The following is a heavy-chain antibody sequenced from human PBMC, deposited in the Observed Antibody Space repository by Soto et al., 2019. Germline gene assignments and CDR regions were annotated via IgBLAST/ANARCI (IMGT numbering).Heavy chain of an antibody. CDR2: ISRYGDFT. CDR1: GFTFNIYA. V-gene: IGHV3-23*01. D-gene: IGHD3-22*01. CDR3: AKDRYLDHDSRGYLFDN. Sequence: EVQLLESGGDLIQPGGSLRLSCAASGFTFNIYAMTWVRQAPGKGLEWVSAISRYGDFTYYADSVEGRFTISRDNSKNTLYLQMNSLRAEHTAVYYCAKDRYLDHDSRGYLFDNWGQGNLVTVSS. J-gene: IGHJ4*02.